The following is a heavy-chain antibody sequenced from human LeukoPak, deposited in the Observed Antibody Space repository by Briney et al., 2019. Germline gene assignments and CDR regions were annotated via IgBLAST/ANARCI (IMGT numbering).Heavy chain of an antibody. Sequence: GASVKVSCKASGYTFTAYHMHWVQQAPGQGLEWMGIINPNDGSTNYAQRFQGRVTMTRDRSTSTVYMELSSLRSEDTAVYYYARGTQIDSSVYYAGHFDYWGQGTLVTVSS. V-gene: IGHV1-46*01. J-gene: IGHJ4*02. CDR2: INPNDGST. CDR3: ARGTQIDSSVYYAGHFDY. D-gene: IGHD3-22*01. CDR1: GYTFTAYH.